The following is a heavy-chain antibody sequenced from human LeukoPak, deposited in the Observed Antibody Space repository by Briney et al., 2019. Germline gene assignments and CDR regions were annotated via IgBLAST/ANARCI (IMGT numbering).Heavy chain of an antibody. D-gene: IGHD4-11*01. CDR1: GFTLSSYW. CDR3: ARDTTVTTF. CDR2: IYSGGST. Sequence: GGSLRLSCAASGFTLSSYWMSWVRQAPGKGLEWVSVIYSGGSTYYADSVKGRFTISRDNSKNTLYLQMNSLRAEDTAVYYCARDTTVTTFWGQGTLVTVSS. V-gene: IGHV3-66*01. J-gene: IGHJ4*02.